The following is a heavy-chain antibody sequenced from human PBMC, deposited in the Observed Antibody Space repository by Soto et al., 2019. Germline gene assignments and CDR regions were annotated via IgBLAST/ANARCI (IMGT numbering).Heavy chain of an antibody. J-gene: IGHJ6*02. CDR1: GGSFSGYY. CDR3: ARGHRYGAAMVYYYYYYGMDV. Sequence: SETLSLTCAVYGGSFSGYYWSWIRQPPGKGLEWIGEINHSGSTNYNPSLESRVTISVDTSKNQFSLKLSSVTAADTAVYYCARGHRYGAAMVYYYYYYGMDVWGQGTTVTVSS. V-gene: IGHV4-34*01. CDR2: INHSGST. D-gene: IGHD5-18*01.